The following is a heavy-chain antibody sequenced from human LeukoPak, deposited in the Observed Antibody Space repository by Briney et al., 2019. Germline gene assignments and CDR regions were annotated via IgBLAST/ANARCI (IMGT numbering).Heavy chain of an antibody. D-gene: IGHD1-26*01. CDR2: INPNSGGT. V-gene: IGHV1-2*04. CDR1: GYTFTGYY. Sequence: ASVKVSCKASGYTFTGYYMHWVRQAPGQGLEWMGCINPNSGGTNYAQKFQGWVTMTRDTSISTAYMELSRLRSDDTAVYYCAFSGQALDWFDPWGQGTLVTVSS. J-gene: IGHJ5*02. CDR3: AFSGQALDWFDP.